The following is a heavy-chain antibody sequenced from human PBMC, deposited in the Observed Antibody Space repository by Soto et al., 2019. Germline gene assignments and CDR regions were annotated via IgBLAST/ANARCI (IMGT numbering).Heavy chain of an antibody. V-gene: IGHV3-33*01. Sequence: QVQLVESGGGVVQPGRSLRLSCAASGFTFNIYGMHWVRQAPGKGLEWVAVIWFDGSNKYYADSVKGRLTISRDNSKNSVYLQMNTLCAEGTAVYYCARVGGSYGDYGASLDYWGQGTLVTVSS. CDR2: IWFDGSNK. J-gene: IGHJ4*02. CDR1: GFTFNIYG. D-gene: IGHD4-17*01. CDR3: ARVGGSYGDYGASLDY.